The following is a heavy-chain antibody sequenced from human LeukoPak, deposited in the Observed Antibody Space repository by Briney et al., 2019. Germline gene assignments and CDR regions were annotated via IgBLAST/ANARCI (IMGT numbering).Heavy chain of an antibody. J-gene: IGHJ1*01. D-gene: IGHD6-19*01. CDR3: AHSPGSSGWSPFQH. V-gene: IGHV2-5*08. Sequence: QTLSLTCAVSGGSISSGGYSWSWIRQPPGKALEWLALIYWDDDKRYSPSLKSRLTITKDTSKNQVVLTMTNMDPVDTATYYCAHSPGSSGWSPFQHWGQGTLVTVSS. CDR2: IYWDDDK. CDR1: GGSISSGGYS.